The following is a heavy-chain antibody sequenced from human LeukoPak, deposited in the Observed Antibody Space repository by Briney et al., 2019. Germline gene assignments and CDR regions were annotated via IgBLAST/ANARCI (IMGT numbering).Heavy chain of an antibody. V-gene: IGHV4-34*01. D-gene: IGHD3-3*01. Sequence: SETLSLTCAVYGGSFSGYYWSWIRQPPGKGLEWIGEINHSGSTNYNPSLKSRVTISVDMSKNQFSLKLSSVTAADTAVYYCARGPRSFIRLAYYFDYWGQGTLVTVSS. CDR3: ARGPRSFIRLAYYFDY. CDR1: GGSFSGYY. J-gene: IGHJ4*02. CDR2: INHSGST.